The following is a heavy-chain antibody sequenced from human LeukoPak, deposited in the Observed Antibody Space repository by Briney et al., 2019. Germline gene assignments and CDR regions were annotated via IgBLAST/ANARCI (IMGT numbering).Heavy chain of an antibody. CDR3: ARGVRYCSSTSCYRHYYYGMDV. J-gene: IGHJ6*02. D-gene: IGHD2-2*02. CDR1: GGSFSGYY. V-gene: IGHV4-34*01. CDR2: INHSGST. Sequence: SETLSLTCAVYGGSFSGYYWGWIRQPPGKGLEWIGEINHSGSTNYNPSLKSRVTISVDTSKNQFSLKLSSVTAADTAVYYCARGVRYCSSTSCYRHYYYGMDVWGQGTTVTVSS.